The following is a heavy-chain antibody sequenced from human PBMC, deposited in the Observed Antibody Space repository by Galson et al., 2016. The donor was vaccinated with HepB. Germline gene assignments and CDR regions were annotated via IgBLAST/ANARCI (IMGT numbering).Heavy chain of an antibody. CDR3: ARVREQQLLDAFDI. Sequence: SLRLSCAASGFTFSSYSMNWVRQAPGKGLEWVSSISSSSSYIYYADSVKGRLTISRDNAKNSLYLQMNSLRAEDTAVYYCARVREQQLLDAFDIWGQGTMVTVSS. CDR1: GFTFSSYS. D-gene: IGHD6-13*01. J-gene: IGHJ3*02. V-gene: IGHV3-21*01. CDR2: ISSSSSYI.